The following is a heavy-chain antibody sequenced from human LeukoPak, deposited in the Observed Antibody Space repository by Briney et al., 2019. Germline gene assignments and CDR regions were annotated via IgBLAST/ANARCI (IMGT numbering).Heavy chain of an antibody. CDR2: IDSDGTST. D-gene: IGHD1-1*01. Sequence: GGSLRLSCAASGFTFNSYWMHWVRQAPGKGLVWVSRIDSDGTSTTYADSVKGRFTVSRDNAKNTLYLQMDSLRAEDTAVYYCARGGTFVSDYWGQGTLVTVSS. CDR1: GFTFNSYW. V-gene: IGHV3-74*01. J-gene: IGHJ4*02. CDR3: ARGGTFVSDY.